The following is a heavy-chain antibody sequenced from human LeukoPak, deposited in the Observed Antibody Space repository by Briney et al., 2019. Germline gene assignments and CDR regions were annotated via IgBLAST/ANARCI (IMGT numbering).Heavy chain of an antibody. CDR1: GSTFSSYA. V-gene: IGHV3-23*01. CDR2: ISGSGGST. CDR3: AKSFTYYYDSSGYYYVEYFQH. Sequence: GGSLRLSCAASGSTFSSYAMSWVRQAPGKGLEWVSAISGSGGSTYYADSVKGRFTISRDNSKNTLYLQMNSLRAEDTAVYYCAKSFTYYYDSSGYYYVEYFQHWGQGTLVTVSS. J-gene: IGHJ1*01. D-gene: IGHD3-22*01.